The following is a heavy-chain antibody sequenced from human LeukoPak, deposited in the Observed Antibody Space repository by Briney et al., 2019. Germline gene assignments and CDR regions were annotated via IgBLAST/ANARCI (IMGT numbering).Heavy chain of an antibody. V-gene: IGHV4-61*02. CDR2: IYTSGST. CDR3: ARDYSSSSRGRVGSDY. J-gene: IGHJ4*02. Sequence: PSETLSLTCTVSGGSISSGSYYWSWIRQPAGKGLEWIGRIYTSGSTNYNPSLKSRVTISVDTSKNQFSLKLSSVTAADTAVYYCARDYSSSSRGRVGSDYWGQGTLVTVSS. CDR1: GGSISSGSYY. D-gene: IGHD6-6*01.